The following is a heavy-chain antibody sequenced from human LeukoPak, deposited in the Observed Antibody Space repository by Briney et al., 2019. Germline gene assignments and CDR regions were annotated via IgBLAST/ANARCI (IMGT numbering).Heavy chain of an antibody. D-gene: IGHD6-19*01. Sequence: ESLKISCKGSGYGFTTNWIGWVRQTPGKGLEWMGIIYPGDFDNRYSPSFQGHVTISVDKSISTAYLQWSSLKASDTAMYYCARQPLYSSGCVYWGQGTLVTVSS. V-gene: IGHV5-51*01. J-gene: IGHJ4*02. CDR1: GYGFTTNW. CDR2: IYPGDFDN. CDR3: ARQPLYSSGCVY.